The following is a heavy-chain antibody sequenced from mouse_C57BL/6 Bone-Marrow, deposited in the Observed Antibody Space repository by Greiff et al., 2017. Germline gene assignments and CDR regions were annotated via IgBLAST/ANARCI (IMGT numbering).Heavy chain of an antibody. J-gene: IGHJ2*01. CDR3: ARIYYYGLFDY. Sequence: EVQVVESGGGLVKPGGSLKLSCAASGFTFSSYAMSWVRQTPEKRLEWVATISDGGSYTYSPDHVKGRFTISRDNAKNNLYLQMSHLKSEDTAMYYCARIYYYGLFDYWGQGTTLTVSS. V-gene: IGHV5-4*01. CDR1: GFTFSSYA. D-gene: IGHD1-1*01. CDR2: ISDGGSYT.